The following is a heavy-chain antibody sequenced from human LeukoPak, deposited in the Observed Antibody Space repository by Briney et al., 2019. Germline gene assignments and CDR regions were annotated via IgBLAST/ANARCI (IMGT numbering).Heavy chain of an antibody. J-gene: IGHJ4*02. V-gene: IGHV3-23*01. Sequence: GGSLRLSCAASGFTFSNFLMTWVRQAPGKGPEWVSAISGSGGDTYYADSVKGRFTISRDNSKNTLYLQMNSLRAEDTAVYYCAKVLGDYWGQGTLVTVSS. CDR2: ISGSGGDT. CDR1: GFTFSNFL. CDR3: AKVLGDY.